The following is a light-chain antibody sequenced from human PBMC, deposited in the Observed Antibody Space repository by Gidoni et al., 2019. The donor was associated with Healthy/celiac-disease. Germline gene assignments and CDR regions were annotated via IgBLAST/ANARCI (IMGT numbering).Light chain of an antibody. V-gene: IGKV1-39*01. CDR1: QSISSY. Sequence: DIQITQSPSSLSASVGDRVTITCRASQSISSYLNWYQQKPGKAPKLLIYAASSLQSGGPSRFSGSGSGTDVTIIISSRQHEDVATYYCQQRYSTPRTFGQGTKVDIK. CDR3: QQRYSTPRT. CDR2: AAS. J-gene: IGKJ1*01.